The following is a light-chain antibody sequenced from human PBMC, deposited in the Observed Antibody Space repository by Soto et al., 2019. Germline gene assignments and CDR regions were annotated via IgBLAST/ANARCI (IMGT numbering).Light chain of an antibody. V-gene: IGKV1-33*01. J-gene: IGKJ4*01. CDR3: QKYNSAPLT. Sequence: DFQMTQSPSSLSASVGDRVTITCQASQDISDFLNWYQQKPGAAPKLLIYDASNLQAGVPSRFSGSGSGTDFTFTISSLQPEDVAAYYCQKYNSAPLTFGGGTKVDIK. CDR1: QDISDF. CDR2: DAS.